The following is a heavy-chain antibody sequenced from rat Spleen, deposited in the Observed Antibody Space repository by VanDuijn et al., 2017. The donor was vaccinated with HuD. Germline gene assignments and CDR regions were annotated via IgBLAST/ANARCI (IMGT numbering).Heavy chain of an antibody. CDR2: ISTSGCGT. CDR1: GFTFSNFP. D-gene: IGHD1-4*01. V-gene: IGHV5-46*01. CDR3: ARPDGYTYVMDA. J-gene: IGHJ4*01. Sequence: EVQLVETGGGLVQPGRSMKLSCAASGFTFSNFPLAWVRQAPTKGLEWVASISTSGCGTYYRDSVKGRFTISRENAKSTLYLQMNSLRSEDMANYYCARPDGYTYVMDAWGQGASVTVSS.